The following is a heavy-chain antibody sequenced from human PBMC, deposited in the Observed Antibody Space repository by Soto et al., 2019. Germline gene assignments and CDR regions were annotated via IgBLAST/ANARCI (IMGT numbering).Heavy chain of an antibody. V-gene: IGHV3-7*01. J-gene: IGHJ4*02. CDR2: IKQDGSEK. Sequence: GGSLRLSCAVSGFTFITYSMNWVRQAPGKGLEWVANIKQDGSEKNYVDSVKGRFTISRDNAKNSLYLQMNSLRAEDTAVYYCARDRGIAAAGTLTYFDYWGQGTLVTVSS. D-gene: IGHD6-13*01. CDR1: GFTFITYS. CDR3: ARDRGIAAAGTLTYFDY.